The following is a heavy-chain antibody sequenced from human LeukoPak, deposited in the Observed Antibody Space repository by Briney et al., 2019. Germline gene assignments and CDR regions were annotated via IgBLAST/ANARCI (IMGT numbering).Heavy chain of an antibody. CDR1: GGLIGSGFY. CDR3: ARVPGVRSSSIVHGFDI. CDR2: IYTSGIT. V-gene: IGHV4-61*02. Sequence: PSETLSLTCTVSGGLIGSGFYWSWIRQPAGKGLEWIGRIYTSGITNYDPYLKSRVTISVDTSKNQFFLKLSSVTAADTAVYYCARVPGVRSSSIVHGFDIWGQGTSVTVSS. D-gene: IGHD6-6*01. J-gene: IGHJ3*02.